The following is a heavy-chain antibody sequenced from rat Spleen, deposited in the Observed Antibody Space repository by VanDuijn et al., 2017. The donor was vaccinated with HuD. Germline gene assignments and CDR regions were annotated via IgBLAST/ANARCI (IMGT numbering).Heavy chain of an antibody. CDR1: GFTFSSFP. J-gene: IGHJ2*01. V-gene: IGHV5-29*01. D-gene: IGHD1-6*01. CDR2: ISYDGSST. Sequence: EVQLVESDGGLVQPGRSLKLSCAASGFTFSSFPMAWVRQAPKKGLEWVASISYDGSSTYYRDSVKGRFTISRDNAKSTLYLQMDSLRSEDTATYYCTRDRILRSTGFDYWGQGVVVTVSS. CDR3: TRDRILRSTGFDY.